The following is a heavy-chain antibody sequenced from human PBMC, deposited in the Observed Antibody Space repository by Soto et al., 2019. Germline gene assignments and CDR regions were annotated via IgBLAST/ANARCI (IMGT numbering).Heavy chain of an antibody. CDR2: NYQSGSA. V-gene: IGHV4-30-2*06. CDR1: GGSISSGGYS. J-gene: IGHJ6*02. CDR3: ARDYYCMDV. Sequence: SETLSLTCTVSGGSISSGGYSWTWLRHSPGKGLERIGNNYQSGSAYNNPLLKSPFTISVDRSKSQFSLDLTAVTAADTAVYYCARDYYCMDVWGQGTMVTVSS.